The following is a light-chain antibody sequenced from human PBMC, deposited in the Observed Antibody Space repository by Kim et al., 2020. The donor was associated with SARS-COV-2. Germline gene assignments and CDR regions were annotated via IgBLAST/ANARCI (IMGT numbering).Light chain of an antibody. CDR2: AAS. Sequence: ASIGDRVTITCRASQSITNWLAWYQQKPGKAPKLLIYAASTLEDGIPSRFSGSGSGTEFTLTISSLQPDDFATYYCQQYAGSSPPFGGGTKVDIK. J-gene: IGKJ4*01. CDR1: QSITNW. CDR3: QQYAGSSPP. V-gene: IGKV1-5*01.